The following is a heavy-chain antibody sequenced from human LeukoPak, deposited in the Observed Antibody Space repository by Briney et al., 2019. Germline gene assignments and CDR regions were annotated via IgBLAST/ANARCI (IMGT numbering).Heavy chain of an antibody. V-gene: IGHV3-7*01. Sequence: PGGSLRLSCAASGFTFSSYWMSWVRQAPGKGLEWVANIKQDGSEKYYVDSVKGRFTISRDNAKNSLYLQMNSLRAEDTAVYYCARILVGPTGDFDYWGQGTLVTVSS. CDR1: GFTFSSYW. CDR2: IKQDGSEK. J-gene: IGHJ4*02. D-gene: IGHD1-26*01. CDR3: ARILVGPTGDFDY.